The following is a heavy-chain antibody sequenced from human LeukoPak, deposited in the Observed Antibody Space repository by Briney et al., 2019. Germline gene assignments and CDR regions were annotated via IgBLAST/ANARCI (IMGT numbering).Heavy chain of an antibody. CDR3: AKGLGTGSVLARPLHY. Sequence: GGSLRLSCAASGFPFSTYDMHWVRQAPDKGLRWVAVISSDGYRTDYPDSVRGRFTISRDNFKNTVDLQMISVTAEDTAMYFCAKGLGTGSVLARPLHYWGQGTLVTVSS. V-gene: IGHV3-30*18. D-gene: IGHD3-10*01. J-gene: IGHJ4*02. CDR2: ISSDGYRT. CDR1: GFPFSTYD.